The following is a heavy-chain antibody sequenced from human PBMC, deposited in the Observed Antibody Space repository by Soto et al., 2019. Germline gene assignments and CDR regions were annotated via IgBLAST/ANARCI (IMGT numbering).Heavy chain of an antibody. V-gene: IGHV4-34*01. Sequence: LNTSETLSLTCAVYGGSFSGYYWSWIRQPPGKGLEWIGEINHSGSTNYNPSLKSRVTISVDTSKNQFSLKLSSVTAADTAVYYCAILPLRVIYGSGSYSRAATDYWGQGTLVTVSS. J-gene: IGHJ4*02. D-gene: IGHD3-10*01. CDR1: GGSFSGYY. CDR3: AILPLRVIYGSGSYSRAATDY. CDR2: INHSGST.